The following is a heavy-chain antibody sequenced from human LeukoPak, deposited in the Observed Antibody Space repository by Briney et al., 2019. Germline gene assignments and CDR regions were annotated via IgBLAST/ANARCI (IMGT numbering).Heavy chain of an antibody. V-gene: IGHV1-69*04. J-gene: IGHJ4*02. CDR3: ARDAGYGSGSYYID. CDR1: GGTFSSYA. Sequence: SVKVSCKASGGTFSSYAISWVRQAPGQGLEWMGTIIPILGIANYAQKFQGRVTITADKSTSTAYMELSSLRSEDTAVYYCARDAGYGSGSYYIDWGQGTLVTVSS. CDR2: IIPILGIA. D-gene: IGHD3-10*01.